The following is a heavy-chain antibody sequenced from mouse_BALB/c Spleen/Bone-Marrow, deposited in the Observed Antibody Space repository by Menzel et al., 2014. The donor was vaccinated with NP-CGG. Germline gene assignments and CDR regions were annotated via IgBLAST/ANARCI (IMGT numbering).Heavy chain of an antibody. J-gene: IGHJ3*01. V-gene: IGHV1-5*01. D-gene: IGHD2-4*01. CDR1: GYTFTSYW. CDR2: IYPGNSYT. CDR3: TRAMITRAWFAY. Sequence: VQLQQSGTVLARPGASVKMSCKASGYTFTSYWMHWVKQRPGQGLEWIGAIYPGNSYTSYNQKFKGKAKLTAVTSTSTAYMELSGLTNEDSAVYYCTRAMITRAWFAYWGQGTLVTVSA.